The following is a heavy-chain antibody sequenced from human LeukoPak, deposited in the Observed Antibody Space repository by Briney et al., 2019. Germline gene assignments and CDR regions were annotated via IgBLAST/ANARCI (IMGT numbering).Heavy chain of an antibody. V-gene: IGHV4-59*01. CDR2: IYYSGST. D-gene: IGHD3-16*01. Sequence: SETLSLTCTVSGGSISSYYWSWIRQPPGKGLEWIGYIYYSGSTNYNPSLKSRVTISVDTSKDQFSLKLSSVTAADTAVYYCARDRLGAFDYWGQGTLVTVSS. CDR1: GGSISSYY. CDR3: ARDRLGAFDY. J-gene: IGHJ4*02.